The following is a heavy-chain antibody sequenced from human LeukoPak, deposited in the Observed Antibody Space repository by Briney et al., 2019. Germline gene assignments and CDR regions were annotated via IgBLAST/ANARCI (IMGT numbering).Heavy chain of an antibody. CDR2: ISSSSSTI. Sequence: GGSPRLSCAASGFTFSSYSMNWVRQAPGKGLEWVSYISSSSSTIYYADSVKGRFTISRDNAKNSLYLQMNSLRAEDTAVYYCARVISYYYYYMDVWGKGTTVTVSS. CDR3: ARVISYYYYYMDV. V-gene: IGHV3-48*01. J-gene: IGHJ6*03. CDR1: GFTFSSYS.